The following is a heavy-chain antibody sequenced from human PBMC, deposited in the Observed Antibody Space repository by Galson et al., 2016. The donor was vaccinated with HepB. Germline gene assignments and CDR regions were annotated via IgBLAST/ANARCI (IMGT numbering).Heavy chain of an antibody. J-gene: IGHJ6*02. V-gene: IGHV3-53*01. CDR1: GFSVSNVY. D-gene: IGHD1-26*01. CDR2: VYSDGTT. CDR3: ARDLSGYYYGLDI. Sequence: SLRLSCAGSGFSVSNVYMNWVRQSPGKGLEWVQVVYSDGTTYYADSVKGRFAISRDNAKNTLYLQMNSLRAEGTAIYYCARDLSGYYYGLDIWGQGTTVTVSS.